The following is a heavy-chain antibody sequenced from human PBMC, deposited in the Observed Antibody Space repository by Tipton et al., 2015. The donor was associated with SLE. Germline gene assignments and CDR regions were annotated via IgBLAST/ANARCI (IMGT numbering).Heavy chain of an antibody. CDR2: ISAYNGNT. Sequence: QSGAEVKEPGASVKVSCKASGYTFTSYGISWVRQDPGQGLEWMGWISAYNGNTNYAQKLQGRVTMTTDTSTSTAYMELRSLRSDDTAVYYCARGWYYDFWSGYYTGMGWFDPWGQGTLVTVSS. CDR1: GYTFTSYG. J-gene: IGHJ5*02. CDR3: ARGWYYDFWSGYYTGMGWFDP. V-gene: IGHV1-18*01. D-gene: IGHD3-3*01.